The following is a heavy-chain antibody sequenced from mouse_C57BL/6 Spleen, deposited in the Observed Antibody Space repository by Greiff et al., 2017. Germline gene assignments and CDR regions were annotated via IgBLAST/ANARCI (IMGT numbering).Heavy chain of an antibody. CDR3: ARWAYYSNYLIFDY. J-gene: IGHJ2*01. V-gene: IGHV1-42*01. CDR2: INPSTGGT. CDR1: GYSFTGYY. Sequence: VQLQQSGPELVKPGASVKISCKASGYSFTGYYMNWVKQSPEKSLEWIGEINPSTGGTTYNQKFKAKATLTVDKSSSTAYMQLKSLTSEDSAVYYCARWAYYSNYLIFDYWGQGTTLTVSS. D-gene: IGHD2-5*01.